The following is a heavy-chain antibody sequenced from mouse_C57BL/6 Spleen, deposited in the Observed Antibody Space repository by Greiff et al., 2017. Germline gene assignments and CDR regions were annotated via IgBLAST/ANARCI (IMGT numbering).Heavy chain of an antibody. Sequence: EVQLQESGGGLVKPGGSLKLSCAASGFTFSDYGMHWVRQAPEKGLEWVAYISSGSSTIYYADTVKGRFTISRDNAKNTLFLQMTSLRSEDTAMYYCARSSGYRGAMDYWGQGTSVTVSS. J-gene: IGHJ4*01. CDR2: ISSGSSTI. V-gene: IGHV5-17*01. CDR1: GFTFSDYG. D-gene: IGHD3-2*02. CDR3: ARSSGYRGAMDY.